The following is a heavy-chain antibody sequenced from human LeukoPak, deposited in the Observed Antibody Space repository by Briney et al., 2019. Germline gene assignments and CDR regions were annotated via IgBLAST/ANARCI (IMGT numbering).Heavy chain of an antibody. Sequence: AGGSLTLSCAASGITFISYTMIWVGQAPGKGLEWVSSISSGSSYIYYADSVKGRFTISRDNAKNSLYLQMNSLRAEDTAVYYCAGVWHSRSISCPHSRIDPSGQGTLVTVSS. CDR2: ISSGSSYI. CDR3: AGVWHSRSISCPHSRIDP. D-gene: IGHD2-2*01. CDR1: GITFISYT. V-gene: IGHV3-21*01. J-gene: IGHJ5*02.